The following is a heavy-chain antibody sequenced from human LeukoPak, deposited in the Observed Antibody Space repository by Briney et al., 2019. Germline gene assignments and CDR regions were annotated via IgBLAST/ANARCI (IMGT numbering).Heavy chain of an antibody. CDR3: ARDHGVGAADY. D-gene: IGHD1-26*01. Sequence: GGSLRLSCAASGFTFSSYSMNWVRQAPGKGLEWVSSISSSSSYIYYADSVKGRFTISRDNAKNSLYLQMNSLRAEDTAVYYCARDHGVGAADYWGQGTLVTVSS. CDR1: GFTFSSYS. CDR2: ISSSSSYI. J-gene: IGHJ4*02. V-gene: IGHV3-21*01.